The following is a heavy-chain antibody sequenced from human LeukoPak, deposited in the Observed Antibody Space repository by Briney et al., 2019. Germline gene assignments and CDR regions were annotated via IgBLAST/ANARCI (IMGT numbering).Heavy chain of an antibody. CDR3: AKDGGRQVTMFGY. V-gene: IGHV3-30*18. CDR2: ISYDGSNK. J-gene: IGHJ4*02. CDR1: GFTFSSYG. Sequence: GRSLRLSCAASGFTFSSYGMHWVRQAPGKGLEGVAVISYDGSNKYYADSVKGRFSISRDNSKNTLYLQMNSLRAEDTAVYYCAKDGGRQVTMFGYWGQGTLVTVSS. D-gene: IGHD3-16*01.